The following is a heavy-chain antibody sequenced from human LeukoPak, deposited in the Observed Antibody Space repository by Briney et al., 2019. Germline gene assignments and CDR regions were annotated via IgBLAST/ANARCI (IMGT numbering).Heavy chain of an antibody. CDR1: GGTFSSYA. Sequence: SVKVSCKASGGTFSSYAVSWVRQAPGQGLEWMGGIIPIFGTANYAQKFQGRVTITTDESTSTAYMELSSLRSEDTAVYYCVGGLDFWSGYYDYWGQGTLVTVSS. J-gene: IGHJ4*02. D-gene: IGHD3-3*01. CDR2: IIPIFGTA. CDR3: VGGLDFWSGYYDY. V-gene: IGHV1-69*05.